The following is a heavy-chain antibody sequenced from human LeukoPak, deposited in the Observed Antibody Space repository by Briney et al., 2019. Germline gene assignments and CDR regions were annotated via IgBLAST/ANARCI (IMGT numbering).Heavy chain of an antibody. CDR3: ARGAGPKGTPRAGEY. D-gene: IGHD2-15*01. CDR1: GGSISSGGYY. V-gene: IGHV4-31*03. J-gene: IGHJ4*02. Sequence: SQTLSLTCTVSGGSISSGGYYWSWIRQHPGKGLEWIGYIYYSGNTYYNPSLKSRVTISVDTSKNQFSLKLSSVTAADTAVYYCARGAGPKGTPRAGEYLGQGTLVTVSS. CDR2: IYYSGNT.